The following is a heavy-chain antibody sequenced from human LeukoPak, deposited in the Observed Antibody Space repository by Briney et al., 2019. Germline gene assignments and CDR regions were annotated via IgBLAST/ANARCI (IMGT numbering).Heavy chain of an antibody. J-gene: IGHJ3*02. Sequence: PSETLSLTCTVSGGSISSYYWGWIRQPPGKGLEWIGYIYTSGSTNYNPSLKSRVTISVDTSKNQFSLKLSSVTAADTAVYYCASGITGTTDAFDIWGQGTMVTVSS. D-gene: IGHD1-7*01. V-gene: IGHV4-4*09. CDR2: IYTSGST. CDR1: GGSISSYY. CDR3: ASGITGTTDAFDI.